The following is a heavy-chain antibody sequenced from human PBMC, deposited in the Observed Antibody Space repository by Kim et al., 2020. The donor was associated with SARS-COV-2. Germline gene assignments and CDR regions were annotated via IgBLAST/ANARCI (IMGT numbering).Heavy chain of an antibody. J-gene: IGHJ4*02. V-gene: IGHV3-21*01. CDR2: ISSSSSYI. Sequence: GGSLRLSCAASGFTFSSYSMNWVRQAPGKGLEWVSSISSSSSYIYYADSVKGRFTISRDNAKNTLYLQMNSLRAEDTAVYYCARYSSSWAIDYWGQGTLVTVSS. CDR3: ARYSSSWAIDY. D-gene: IGHD6-13*01. CDR1: GFTFSSYS.